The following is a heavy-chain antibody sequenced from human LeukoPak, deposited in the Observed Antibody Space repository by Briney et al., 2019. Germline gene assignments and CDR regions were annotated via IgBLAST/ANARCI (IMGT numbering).Heavy chain of an antibody. CDR1: GGSISSGGYY. D-gene: IGHD2-2*01. V-gene: IGHV4-31*03. CDR2: IYYSGST. J-gene: IGHJ5*02. CDR3: AKSTSCCYSWFDP. Sequence: SQTLSLTCTVSGGSISSGGYYWSWIRQHPGKGLEWIGYIYYSGSTYYNPSLKSRVTISVDTSKNQFSLKLSSVTAADTAVYYCAKSTSCCYSWFDPWGQGTLATVSS.